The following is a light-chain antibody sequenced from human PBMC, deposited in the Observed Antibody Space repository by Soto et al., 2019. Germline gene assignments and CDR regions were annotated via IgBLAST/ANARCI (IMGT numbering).Light chain of an antibody. CDR1: QSVRSS. V-gene: IGKV3-11*01. Sequence: EIVLTQSPATLSLSPGERATLSCRASQSVRSSLAWYQQKPDQAPRLLIYDASNRATGIPARFSGSGSGTDFTLAISRLVPEDFAVYYCQQRSNWPVTFGPGTKVDSK. CDR3: QQRSNWPVT. J-gene: IGKJ3*01. CDR2: DAS.